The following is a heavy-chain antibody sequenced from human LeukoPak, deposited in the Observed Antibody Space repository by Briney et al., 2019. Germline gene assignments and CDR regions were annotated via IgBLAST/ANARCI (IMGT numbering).Heavy chain of an antibody. D-gene: IGHD2-15*01. CDR3: VKADCSGGSCYFLS. V-gene: IGHV3-64D*09. CDR2: ISSNGGST. CDR1: GFTFCSYA. Sequence: GGSLRLSCSASGFTFCSYAMHWGRQAPGKGLEYVSGISSNGGSTDYADSVMGRFTISRDNSKKKLYLQMSSLRAEDTAVYYCVKADCSGGSCYFLSWGQGTLVTVSS. J-gene: IGHJ4*02.